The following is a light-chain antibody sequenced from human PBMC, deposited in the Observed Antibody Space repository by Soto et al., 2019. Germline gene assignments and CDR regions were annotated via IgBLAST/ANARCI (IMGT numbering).Light chain of an antibody. CDR1: QSVSSY. Sequence: EIVLTQSPATLSLSPGERATLSCRATQSVSSYLAWYQQKPGQAPRLLIYDASNRATGIPARFSGGGSVTDFTLTISSLEPEDFAVYYCQQRSIWPRTFGQGTKLEIK. V-gene: IGKV3-11*01. CDR3: QQRSIWPRT. CDR2: DAS. J-gene: IGKJ2*01.